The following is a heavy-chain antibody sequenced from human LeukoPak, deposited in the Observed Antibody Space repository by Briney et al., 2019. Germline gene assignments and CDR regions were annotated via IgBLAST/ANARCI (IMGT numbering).Heavy chain of an antibody. J-gene: IGHJ4*02. CDR2: IYYSGSP. CDR1: GRPISSGDYY. Sequence: SHTLSLTCTVSGRPISSGDYYWSSLRQPPGTGLKWIGSIYYSGSPYYNPSLQSRVTISVDTYKNQFALKLSSVTAADTTVYYCAREGGHYYDSSGCLFHYWGQGTLVTVSS. D-gene: IGHD3-22*01. V-gene: IGHV4-30-4*01. CDR3: AREGGHYYDSSGCLFHY.